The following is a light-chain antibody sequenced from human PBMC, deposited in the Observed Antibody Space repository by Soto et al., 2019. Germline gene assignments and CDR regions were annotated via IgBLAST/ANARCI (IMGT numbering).Light chain of an antibody. CDR2: NVI. CDR3: QSYDNSLSGYV. V-gene: IGLV1-40*01. J-gene: IGLJ1*01. CDR1: SSNIGAGYV. Sequence: QSVLTQPPSVSGAPGQRVTISCTGSSSNIGAGYVVHWYQQLPGTAPKLLIFNVIHRSSGVPGRISGSLAGTSASLAITGLQAEDEADYYCQSYDNSLSGYVFGTGTKLTVL.